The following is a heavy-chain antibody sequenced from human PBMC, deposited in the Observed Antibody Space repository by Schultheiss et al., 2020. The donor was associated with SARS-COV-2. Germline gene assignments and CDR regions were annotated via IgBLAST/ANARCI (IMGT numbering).Heavy chain of an antibody. J-gene: IGHJ3*01. CDR2: ISYDGSNK. Sequence: GGSLRLSCAASGFTFSSYAMHWVRQAPGKGLEWVAVISYDGSNKYYADSVKGRFTISRDNSKNTLYLQMYGLRPEDTAVYYCARDGWDVGGAFDVWGQGTMVTVSS. CDR3: ARDGWDVGGAFDV. D-gene: IGHD2-15*01. V-gene: IGHV3-30*04. CDR1: GFTFSSYA.